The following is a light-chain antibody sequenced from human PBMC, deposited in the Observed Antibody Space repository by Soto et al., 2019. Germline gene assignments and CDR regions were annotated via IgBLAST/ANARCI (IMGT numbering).Light chain of an antibody. V-gene: IGLV2-14*01. CDR2: EVT. CDR3: SSCTSSTTPLV. J-gene: IGLJ1*01. Sequence: QSVRTQPASVSGSPGQSITISCTGTSSDIGGYNYVSWYQHHPGKAPQLMIYEVTNQPSGVSNRFSGSKSANTASLTISGLQPEDEADYYCSSCTSSTTPLVFGTGTKVTVL. CDR1: SSDIGGYNY.